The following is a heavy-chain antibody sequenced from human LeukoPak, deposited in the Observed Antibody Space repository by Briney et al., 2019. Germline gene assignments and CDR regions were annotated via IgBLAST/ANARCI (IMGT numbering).Heavy chain of an antibody. V-gene: IGHV3-48*01. CDR3: ARDRDWAFDY. CDR2: ISPSRGSI. CDR1: GFIFSDYT. D-gene: IGHD2-21*01. J-gene: IGHJ4*02. Sequence: GGSLRLSCAASGFIFSDYTLNWVRQAPGKGLEWLSYISPSRGSIAYADSVKGRFTISSDSAKNSVYLQINNLRAEDTAVYYCARDRDWAFDYWGQGILVTVSS.